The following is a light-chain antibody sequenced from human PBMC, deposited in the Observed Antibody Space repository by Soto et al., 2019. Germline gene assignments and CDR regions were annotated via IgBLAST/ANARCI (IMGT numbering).Light chain of an antibody. CDR3: MPTVQLTYT. CDR2: EVY. CDR1: QSLVDRA. V-gene: IGKV2D-29*01. Sequence: DIVLTQTPLSLSVTPGQPASISCKSSQSLVDRAWYLQRPGQPPQVLISEVYKRFSGVPDRFSGSGSGTDFTLEISRVEAEDVGVYYCMPTVQLTYTFGQGTRLAIK. J-gene: IGKJ2*01.